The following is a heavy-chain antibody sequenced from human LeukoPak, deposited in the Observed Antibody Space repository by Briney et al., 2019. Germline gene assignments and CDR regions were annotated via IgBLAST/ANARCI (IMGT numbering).Heavy chain of an antibody. CDR1: GFTFSSYG. V-gene: IGHV3-30*18. CDR2: ISYDGSNK. CDR3: AKIEVAAGDYNFHY. D-gene: IGHD6-13*01. J-gene: IGHJ4*02. Sequence: GRSLRLSCAASGFTFSSYGMHWVRQAPGKGLEWVAVISYDGSNKYYADSVKGRFTISRDNSKNTLYLQMNSLRAEDTAIYYCAKIEVAAGDYNFHYWGQGTLVTVSS.